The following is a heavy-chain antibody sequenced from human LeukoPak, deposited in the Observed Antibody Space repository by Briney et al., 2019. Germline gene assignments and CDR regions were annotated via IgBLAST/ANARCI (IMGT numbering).Heavy chain of an antibody. V-gene: IGHV3-74*01. D-gene: IGHD6-13*01. CDR1: GFTFSSCW. CDR2: INSDGSST. CDR3: ASSSSWYYFDY. Sequence: GGSLRLSCAASGFTFSSCWMHWVRQAPGKGLVWVSRINSDGSSTSYTDSVKGRFTISRDNAKNTLYLQMNSLRAEDTAVYYCASSSSWYYFDYWGQGTLVTVSS. J-gene: IGHJ4*02.